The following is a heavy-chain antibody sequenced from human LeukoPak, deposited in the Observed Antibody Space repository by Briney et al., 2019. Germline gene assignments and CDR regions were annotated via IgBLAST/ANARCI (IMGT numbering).Heavy chain of an antibody. V-gene: IGHV3-49*04. Sequence: GGSLRLSCTASGFTFGDYVMSWVRPAPGKGLEWVGFIRSKAYGGTTEYAASVKGRFTISRDDSKSIAYLQMNILKTEDTAVYYCSRGYYYGSGTPVWFDPWGQGTLVTVSS. CDR3: SRGYYYGSGTPVWFDP. D-gene: IGHD3-10*01. CDR2: IRSKAYGGTT. CDR1: GFTFGDYV. J-gene: IGHJ5*02.